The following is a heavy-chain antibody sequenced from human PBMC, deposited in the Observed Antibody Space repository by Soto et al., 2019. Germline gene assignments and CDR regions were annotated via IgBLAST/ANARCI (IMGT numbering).Heavy chain of an antibody. J-gene: IGHJ3*02. CDR3: ARFMYYYDSSGYDAFDI. CDR2: IIPIFGTA. V-gene: IGHV1-69*01. D-gene: IGHD3-22*01. Sequence: QVQLVQSGAEVKKPGSSVKVSCKASGGTFSSYAISWVRQAPGQGLEWMGGIIPIFGTANYAQKFQGRVTITADESTSTAYMELSSLRSEDTAVYYCARFMYYYDSSGYDAFDIWGQGTMVTVSS. CDR1: GGTFSSYA.